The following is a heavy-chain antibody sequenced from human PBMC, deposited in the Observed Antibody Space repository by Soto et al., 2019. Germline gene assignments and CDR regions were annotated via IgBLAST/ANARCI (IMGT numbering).Heavy chain of an antibody. CDR1: GFTFDTNG. CDR3: ARVRRDFAWLSNLDYFHY. Sequence: LRLSCAAPGFTFDTNGMTWVRQVPGKGLEWVSASRAGGTTRHYADPVKGRVNISRDNSRNMLYLQMNILSAEDNAVYYCARVRRDFAWLSNLDYFHYWGQVTPVTVSS. V-gene: IGHV3-23*01. D-gene: IGHD3-9*01. J-gene: IGHJ4*02. CDR2: SRAGGTTR.